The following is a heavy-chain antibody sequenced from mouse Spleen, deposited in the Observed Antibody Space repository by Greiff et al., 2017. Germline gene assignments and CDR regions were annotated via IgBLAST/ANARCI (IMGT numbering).Heavy chain of an antibody. D-gene: IGHD2-1*01. CDR2: IHPNSGST. CDR3: ASSGNYLYYFDY. Sequence: QVHVKQSGAELVKPGASVKLSCKASGYTFTSYWMHWVKQRPGQGLEWIGMIHPNSGSTNYNEKFKSKATLTVDKSSSTAYMQLSSLTSEDSAVYYCASSGNYLYYFDYWGQGTTLTVSS. CDR1: GYTFTSYW. J-gene: IGHJ2*01. V-gene: IGHV1-64*01.